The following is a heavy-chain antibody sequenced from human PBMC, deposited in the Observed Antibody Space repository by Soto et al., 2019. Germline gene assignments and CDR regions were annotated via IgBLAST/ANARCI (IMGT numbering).Heavy chain of an antibody. Sequence: GGSLRLSCAASGFTFNSFAMSWVRQAPGKGLEWVSAISGSGDSTFYADSVKGRFTISRDNSKNTLYLQVYSLRPEDTAVYYCAKQRSSIAVAATNDWGQGTRVTVSS. CDR2: ISGSGDST. CDR1: GFTFNSFA. CDR3: AKQRSSIAVAATND. J-gene: IGHJ4*02. D-gene: IGHD6-19*01. V-gene: IGHV3-23*01.